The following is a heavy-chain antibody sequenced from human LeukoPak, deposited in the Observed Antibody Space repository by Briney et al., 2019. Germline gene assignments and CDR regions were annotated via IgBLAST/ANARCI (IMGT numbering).Heavy chain of an antibody. Sequence: PGGSLRLSCAASGFTFSSYAMSWVRQAPGKGLEWVSAISGSGGSTYYADSVKGRFTISRDNSKNTLYLQMNSLRAEDTAVHYCAKDRGYSNSRGLDYWGQGTLVTVSS. J-gene: IGHJ4*02. D-gene: IGHD5-18*01. CDR3: AKDRGYSNSRGLDY. CDR1: GFTFSSYA. V-gene: IGHV3-23*01. CDR2: ISGSGGST.